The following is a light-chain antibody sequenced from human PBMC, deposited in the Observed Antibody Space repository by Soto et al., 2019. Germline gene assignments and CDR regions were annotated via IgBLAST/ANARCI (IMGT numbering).Light chain of an antibody. Sequence: EIVLTQSPGTLSLSPGERATLSCRASQSVSGSYLAWYQQKPGQPPRLLIYGTYSRATGIPDRFSGSGSGTDFTLTISRLEPEDFAVYYCQQYVSSFTFGPGTKVDIK. J-gene: IGKJ3*01. V-gene: IGKV3-20*01. CDR3: QQYVSSFT. CDR2: GTY. CDR1: QSVSGSY.